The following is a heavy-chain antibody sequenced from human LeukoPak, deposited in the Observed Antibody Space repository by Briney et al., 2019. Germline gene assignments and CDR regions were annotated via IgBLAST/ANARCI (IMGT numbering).Heavy chain of an antibody. D-gene: IGHD1-20*01. Sequence: ASVKVSCKASGYTFTSYYMHWVRQAPGQGLEWMGIINPSGGSTSYAQKFQGRVTMTRDTSTSTVYMELGSLRSEDTAVYYCARAGRPYNWKDYYGMDVWGQGTTVTVSS. CDR1: GYTFTSYY. J-gene: IGHJ6*02. CDR2: INPSGGST. V-gene: IGHV1-46*01. CDR3: ARAGRPYNWKDYYGMDV.